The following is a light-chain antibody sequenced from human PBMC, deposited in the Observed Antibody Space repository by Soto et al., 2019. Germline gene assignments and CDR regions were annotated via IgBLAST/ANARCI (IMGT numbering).Light chain of an antibody. CDR2: GAS. V-gene: IGKV3-15*01. J-gene: IGKJ3*01. CDR1: ESVSSN. CDR3: QQRSLGT. Sequence: EVVMTQSPATLSVSPGERATLSCRASESVSSNLAWYQQRPGQAPRLVIYGASTRATDIPARFSGDGSGTDFTLTISSLEPEDFAIYYCQQRSLGTFGPGTKVDIK.